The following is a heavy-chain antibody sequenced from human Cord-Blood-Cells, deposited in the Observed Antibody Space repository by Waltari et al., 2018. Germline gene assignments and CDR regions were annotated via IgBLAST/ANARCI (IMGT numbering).Heavy chain of an antibody. CDR2: IKQDGSEK. Sequence: EVQLVESGGGLVQPGGYLRLSCGASGITFRSYWMRWVRQAPGKGLEWVANIKQDGSEKYYVDSWKGRFTISRDNAKNSLYLQMNSLRAEDTAVYYCARGQGAGLDYWGQGTLVTVSS. D-gene: IGHD1-26*01. J-gene: IGHJ4*02. CDR1: GITFRSYW. V-gene: IGHV3-7*01. CDR3: ARGQGAGLDY.